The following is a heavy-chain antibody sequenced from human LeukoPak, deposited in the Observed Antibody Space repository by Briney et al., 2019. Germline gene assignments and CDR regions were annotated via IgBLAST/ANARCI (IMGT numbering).Heavy chain of an antibody. V-gene: IGHV3-15*07. Sequence: RTGGSLRLSCVASGLIFSDAWMNWVRQAPGKGLEWVGRIKSKVDGRTVDYAAPVKGRFTISRDDSKSTLYLQLNSLKTEDSAVYYCTKDPPLTGGVYSAYWGQGTLVTVSS. CDR3: TKDPPLTGGVYSAY. CDR2: IKSKVDGRTV. D-gene: IGHD7-27*01. J-gene: IGHJ4*02. CDR1: GLIFSDAW.